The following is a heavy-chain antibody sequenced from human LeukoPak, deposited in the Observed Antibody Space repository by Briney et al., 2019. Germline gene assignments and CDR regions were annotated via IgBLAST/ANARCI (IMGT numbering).Heavy chain of an antibody. CDR2: INQGGSDK. V-gene: IGHV3-7*01. CDR3: TRDRSRAEDD. D-gene: IGHD1-14*01. Sequence: PGGSLRLSCAASGFTFSGHWMSWVRQAPGKGLEWVANINQGGSDKYYVDSVKGRFTISGDNANNLLYLQMNSLRGEDTAVYYCTRDRSRAEDDWGQGTLVTASS. J-gene: IGHJ4*02. CDR1: GFTFSGHW.